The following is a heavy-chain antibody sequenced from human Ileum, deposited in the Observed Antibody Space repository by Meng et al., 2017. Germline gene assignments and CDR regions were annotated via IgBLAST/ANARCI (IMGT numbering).Heavy chain of an antibody. CDR2: IHNSGNS. CDR3: ARSPTLSTVADNFYFDS. J-gene: IGHJ4*02. Sequence: SETLSLTCGVSRYSISSGYYWGWVRQPPGKGLEWIGSIHNSGNSNYSPSLKSRVTISVDTSKNQFSLTLYSVTAAGTAVYYCARSPTLSTVADNFYFDSWSQGSLVTVSS. CDR1: RYSISSGYY. D-gene: IGHD4-23*01. V-gene: IGHV4-38-2*01.